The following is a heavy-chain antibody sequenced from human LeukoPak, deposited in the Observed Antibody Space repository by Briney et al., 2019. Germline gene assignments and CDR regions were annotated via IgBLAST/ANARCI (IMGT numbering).Heavy chain of an antibody. J-gene: IGHJ4*02. CDR1: GYTFTSYG. D-gene: IGHD2-2*02. Sequence: GASVKVSCKASGYTFTSYGISWVRQAPGQGLEWMGWISAYNGNTNYAQMLQGRVTMTRDTSTSTVYMELSSLRSEDTAVYYCARDIVVVPAAIPQEDYWGQGTLVTVSS. V-gene: IGHV1-18*01. CDR2: ISAYNGNT. CDR3: ARDIVVVPAAIPQEDY.